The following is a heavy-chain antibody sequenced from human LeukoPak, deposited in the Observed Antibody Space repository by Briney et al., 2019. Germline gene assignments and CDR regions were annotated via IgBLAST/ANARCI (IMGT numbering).Heavy chain of an antibody. CDR3: ARGVGMVATISKKHFDF. CDR2: MNPNSGNT. CDR1: GYTFTSYY. J-gene: IGHJ4*02. Sequence: ASVTVSCKASGYTFTSYYINWVRHPDGQGLEWTGWMNPNSGNTGYAQKFQGRATMTRNTSISTAYMELSSLTSEDTAVYYCARGVGMVATISKKHFDFWGQGTLVTVSS. D-gene: IGHD5-12*01. V-gene: IGHV1-8*01.